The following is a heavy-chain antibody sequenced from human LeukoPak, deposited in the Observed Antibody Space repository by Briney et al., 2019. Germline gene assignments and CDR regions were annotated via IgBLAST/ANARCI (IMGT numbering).Heavy chain of an antibody. CDR3: ASQVVVVAATRYNWFDP. J-gene: IGHJ5*02. CDR1: GGSFGGYY. CDR2: INHSGST. V-gene: IGHV4-34*01. D-gene: IGHD2-15*01. Sequence: SETLSLTCAVYGGSFGGYYWSWIRQPPGKGLEWIGEINHSGSTNYNPSLKSRVTISVDTSKNQFSLKLSSVTAADTAVYYCASQVVVVAATRYNWFDPWGQGTLVTVSS.